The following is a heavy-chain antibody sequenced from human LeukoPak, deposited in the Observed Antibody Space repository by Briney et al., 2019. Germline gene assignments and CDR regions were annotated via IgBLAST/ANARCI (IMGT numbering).Heavy chain of an antibody. V-gene: IGHV3-30-3*01. Sequence: PGRSLRLSCAASGFTFSSYAMHWVRQAPGKGLEWVAVISYDGSNKYYADSVKGRFTISRDNSKNTLYLQMNSLRAEDTAVYYCARDGNYYDSSGTNPDWWGQGTLVTVSS. D-gene: IGHD3-22*01. J-gene: IGHJ4*02. CDR1: GFTFSSYA. CDR3: ARDGNYYDSSGTNPDW. CDR2: ISYDGSNK.